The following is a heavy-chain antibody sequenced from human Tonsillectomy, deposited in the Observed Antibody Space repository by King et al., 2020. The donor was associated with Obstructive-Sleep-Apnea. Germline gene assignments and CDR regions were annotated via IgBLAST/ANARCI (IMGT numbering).Heavy chain of an antibody. V-gene: IGHV3-30*04. CDR3: ARDQLSGRGEYFQH. D-gene: IGHD1-26*01. CDR1: GFSFSTYA. J-gene: IGHJ1*01. CDR2: ISYDGSGK. Sequence: VQLVESGGGVVQPGRSLRLSCAASGFSFSTYAIHWVRQAPGKGLEWVALISYDGSGKYFADSVKGRFTISRDNSKNTVYLQMNSLRAEDTAVYYCARDQLSGRGEYFQHWVQGTLVTVSS.